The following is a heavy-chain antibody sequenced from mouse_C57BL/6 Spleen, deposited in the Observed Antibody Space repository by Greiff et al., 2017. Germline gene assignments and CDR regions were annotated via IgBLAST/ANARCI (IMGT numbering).Heavy chain of an antibody. V-gene: IGHV5-9-1*02. D-gene: IGHD2-4*01. CDR1: GFTFSSYA. J-gene: IGHJ2*01. Sequence: EVQVVESGEGLVKPGGSLKLSCAASGFTFSSYAMSWVRQTPEKRLEWVAYISSGGDYIYYADTVKGRFTISRDNARNTLYLQMSSLKSEDTAMYYCTRGRNYDYDFDYWGQGTTLTVSS. CDR2: ISSGGDYI. CDR3: TRGRNYDYDFDY.